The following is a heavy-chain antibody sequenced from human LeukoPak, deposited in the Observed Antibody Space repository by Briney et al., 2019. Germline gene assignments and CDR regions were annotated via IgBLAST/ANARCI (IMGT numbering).Heavy chain of an antibody. D-gene: IGHD3-22*01. Sequence: SEPLSLTCTVSGGSISSYYWSWMRQPPGKGLEWIGYIYYSGSTNYNPSLKSRVTISVDTSKYQFSLKLSSVTAADTAVYYCARERYYYDSSGYDLGAFDIWGQGTMVTVSS. CDR3: ARERYYYDSSGYDLGAFDI. CDR1: GGSISSYY. CDR2: IYYSGST. J-gene: IGHJ3*02. V-gene: IGHV4-59*01.